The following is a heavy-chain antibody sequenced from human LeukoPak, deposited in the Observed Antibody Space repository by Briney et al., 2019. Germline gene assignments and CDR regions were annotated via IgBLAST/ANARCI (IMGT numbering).Heavy chain of an antibody. CDR2: ISSSSSYI. V-gene: IGHV3-11*06. Sequence: GGSLRLSCLASGFTFRDYYMTWIRQAPGKGLEWVSSISSSSSYIYYADSVKGRFTISRDNAKNSLYLQMNSLRAEDTAVYYCAREADYGSGSYTFDYWGQGTLVTVSS. D-gene: IGHD3-10*01. J-gene: IGHJ4*02. CDR3: AREADYGSGSYTFDY. CDR1: GFTFRDYY.